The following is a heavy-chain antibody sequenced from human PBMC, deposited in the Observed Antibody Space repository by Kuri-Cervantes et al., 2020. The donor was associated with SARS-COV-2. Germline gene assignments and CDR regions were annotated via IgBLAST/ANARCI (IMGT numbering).Heavy chain of an antibody. D-gene: IGHD4-17*01. J-gene: IGHJ6*03. CDR3: ARAYGFLRYIYYMDV. CDR2: VNHRGST. CDR1: GESFSGYY. V-gene: IGHV4-34*01. Sequence: GSLRLSCAFYGESFSGYYWNWIRQSPGKGLEWIGEVNHRGSTNYNPSLKSRVTISVDTSSKQVSLHLGSVTAADTAVYYCARAYGFLRYIYYMDVWGRGTTVTVSS.